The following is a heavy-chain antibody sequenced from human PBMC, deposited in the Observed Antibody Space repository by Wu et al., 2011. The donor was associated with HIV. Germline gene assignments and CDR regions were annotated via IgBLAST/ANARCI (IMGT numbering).Heavy chain of an antibody. V-gene: IGHV1-69*14. CDR1: GGAFSSYG. CDR2: IIPIFGTA. CDR3: ARRDHDAFDI. J-gene: IGHJ3*02. Sequence: QVQLVQSGAEVKKPGSSVKVSCKASGGAFSSYGFIWVRQAPGQGLEWMGGIIPIFGTANYAQKFQGRVTITADKSTSTVYMELSSLRSEDTAVYYCARRDHDAFDIWGQGTMVTVSS.